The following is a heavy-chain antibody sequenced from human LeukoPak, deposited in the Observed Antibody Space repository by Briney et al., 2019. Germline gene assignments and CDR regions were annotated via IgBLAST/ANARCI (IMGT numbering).Heavy chain of an antibody. V-gene: IGHV4-34*01. Sequence: SETLSLTCAVYGGSFSGYYWGWIRQPPGKGLEWFGSIYYTGSTYYNPSLKSRVTISVDTSKNQFSLNLSSVTAADTAVYYCASSGRTGTKIVGGFDPWGQGTLVTVSS. CDR1: GGSFSGYY. CDR2: IYYTGST. D-gene: IGHD2/OR15-2a*01. J-gene: IGHJ5*02. CDR3: ASSGRTGTKIVGGFDP.